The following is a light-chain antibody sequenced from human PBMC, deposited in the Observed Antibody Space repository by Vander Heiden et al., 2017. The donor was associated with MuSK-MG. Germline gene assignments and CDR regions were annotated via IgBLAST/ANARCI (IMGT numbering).Light chain of an antibody. V-gene: IGLV1-44*01. CDR2: RDN. CDR3: SAWDDSLGGVF. J-gene: IGLJ2*01. CDR1: SSNIGSNA. Sequence: QSLLTQPLSVSGTPGQRVTISGSGSSSNIGSNAVNWYRHLPGTAPELLIYRDNQRPSGVPGRFSGSKSGTSASMAISGLQSEDEADYYCSAWDDSLGGVFFGGGTKLTVL.